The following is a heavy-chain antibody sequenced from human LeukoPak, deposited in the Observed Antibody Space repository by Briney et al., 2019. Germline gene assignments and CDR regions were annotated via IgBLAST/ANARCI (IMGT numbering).Heavy chain of an antibody. Sequence: GGSLRLSCAASGFTFSEYAMHWVRPAPGKGLEWVAVIWYDGKHKYYADSVKGRFTISRDNSKNTLFLNMNSLRADDTAVYYCAKDRAVAGTDARYYFDSWGQGSLVTVSA. CDR2: IWYDGKHK. CDR1: GFTFSEYA. J-gene: IGHJ4*02. V-gene: IGHV3-33*06. CDR3: AKDRAVAGTDARYYFDS. D-gene: IGHD6-19*01.